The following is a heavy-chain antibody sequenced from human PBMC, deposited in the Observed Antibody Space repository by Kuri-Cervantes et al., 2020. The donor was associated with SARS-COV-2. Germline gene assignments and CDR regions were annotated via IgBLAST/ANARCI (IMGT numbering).Heavy chain of an antibody. CDR2: IYSGGST. D-gene: IGHD6-19*01. V-gene: IGHV3-66*01. CDR1: GFTVSSNY. J-gene: IGHJ4*02. Sequence: GESLKISCAASGFTVSSNYMSWVRQAPGKGLEWVSVIYSGGSTYYADSVKGRFTISRDNSKNTLSLQMSSLRAEDTAIYYCVKVVPLAGSRGYFDYWGQGTLVTVSS. CDR3: VKVVPLAGSRGYFDY.